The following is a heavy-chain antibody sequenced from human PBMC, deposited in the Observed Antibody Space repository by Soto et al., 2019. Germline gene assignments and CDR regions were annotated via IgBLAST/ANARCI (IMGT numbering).Heavy chain of an antibody. CDR1: GFTFDDYG. CDR3: AKDQAYGDQTYYSPGMDV. J-gene: IGHJ6*02. V-gene: IGHV3-20*04. D-gene: IGHD4-17*01. Sequence: GGSLRLSCAASGFTFDDYGMSWVRQAPRKGLEWVSGINWNGGSTGYADSVEGRFTISRDNSKNTLYLQMNSLRAEDTAVYYCAKDQAYGDQTYYSPGMDVWGQGTTLTVSS. CDR2: INWNGGST.